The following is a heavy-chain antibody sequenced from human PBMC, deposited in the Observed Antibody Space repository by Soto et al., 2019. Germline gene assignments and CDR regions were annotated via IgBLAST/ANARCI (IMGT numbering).Heavy chain of an antibody. J-gene: IGHJ6*03. Sequence: EVQLLESGGGVVQPGGSLRLSCAASGFTFSSYAMSWVRQAPGKGLEWVSAISGSGGSTYYADSVKGRFTISRDNSKNTLYLQMNSLRAEDTAVYYCARAPTVTTNYYYYYMDVWGKGTTVTVSS. V-gene: IGHV3-23*01. D-gene: IGHD4-4*01. CDR2: ISGSGGST. CDR3: ARAPTVTTNYYYYYMDV. CDR1: GFTFSSYA.